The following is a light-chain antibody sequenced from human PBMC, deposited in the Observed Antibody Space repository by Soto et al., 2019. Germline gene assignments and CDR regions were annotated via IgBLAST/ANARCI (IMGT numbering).Light chain of an antibody. CDR3: SSYTNSNTRV. CDR2: EVS. J-gene: IGLJ1*01. CDR1: NSDVGDYNY. V-gene: IGLV2-14*01. Sequence: QSVLTQPGSVSGSPGQSITISCTGTNSDVGDYNYVSWYQQHPGKAPKLIIYEVSNRPSGISDRFSASKSGNTASLTISGLQAEDEADYYCSSYTNSNTRVFGTGTKLTVL.